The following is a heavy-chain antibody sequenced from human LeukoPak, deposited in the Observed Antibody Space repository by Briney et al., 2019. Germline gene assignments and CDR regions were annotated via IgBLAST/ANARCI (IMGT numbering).Heavy chain of an antibody. CDR3: ARGGGYASPIGY. J-gene: IGHJ4*02. CDR2: IYQSGST. Sequence: SETLSLTCTLSGGSISTYYWSWMRQPPGKGLEWIGYIYQSGSTNYNPSLKSRVTISVDTSKNQFSLKLSSVTAADTAVYYCARGGGYASPIGYWGQGALVTVSS. V-gene: IGHV4-59*01. D-gene: IGHD5-12*01. CDR1: GGSISTYY.